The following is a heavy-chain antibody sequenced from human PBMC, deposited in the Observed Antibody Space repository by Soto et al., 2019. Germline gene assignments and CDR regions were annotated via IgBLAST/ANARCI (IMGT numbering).Heavy chain of an antibody. V-gene: IGHV1-8*01. Sequence: QVQVVQSRAEVKKPGASVKVSCKTSGYTFTDYDINWIRQAPGQGLEWMGWESPDSGNAGYAPQFQGRVSMTSDTSISTVYMELSSLRAEDTAVYFCEVTTGYWGQGTMVTVSS. CDR3: EVTTGY. CDR1: GYTFTDYD. J-gene: IGHJ4*02. CDR2: ESPDSGNA. D-gene: IGHD2-21*02.